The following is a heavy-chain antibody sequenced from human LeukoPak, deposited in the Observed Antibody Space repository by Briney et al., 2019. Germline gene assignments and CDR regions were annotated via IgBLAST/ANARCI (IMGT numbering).Heavy chain of an antibody. CDR3: ARVAFRSSSYISGIDY. D-gene: IGHD6-6*01. Sequence: GGSLRLYCAASGFTGSSNYMSWVRQAPGKGLEWVSDIYSGGSTYYANSVKGRFTISSDNSKNTLYLQMNSLRGEDTAVYYCARVAFRSSSYISGIDYWGQGTLVTVSS. J-gene: IGHJ4*02. V-gene: IGHV3-53*01. CDR2: IYSGGST. CDR1: GFTGSSNY.